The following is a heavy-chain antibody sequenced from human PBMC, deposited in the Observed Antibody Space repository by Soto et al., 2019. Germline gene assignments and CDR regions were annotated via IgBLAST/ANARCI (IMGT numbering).Heavy chain of an antibody. CDR3: ARDQRIAARFTDHTWFDT. V-gene: IGHV1-46*01. CDR1: GYTFTGYY. CDR2: INPSGGST. Sequence: VSSVRGSWKAAGYTFTGYYRHWGRQAPEQGLEWMGIINPSGGSTSYAQKFQGRVTMTRDTSTSTVYMELSSLRYEDTAVYYCARDQRIAARFTDHTWFDTWGKAPLVTVSS. J-gene: IGHJ5*02. D-gene: IGHD6-6*01.